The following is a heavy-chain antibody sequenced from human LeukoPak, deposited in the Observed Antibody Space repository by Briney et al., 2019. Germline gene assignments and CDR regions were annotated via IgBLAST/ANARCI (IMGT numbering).Heavy chain of an antibody. CDR2: ISVYNGHT. CDR1: GYTLISYS. CDR3: ARGDCSSDTCYLPEYFQH. V-gene: IGHV1-18*01. D-gene: IGHD2-15*01. Sequence: ASVKVSCKASGYTLISYSISWVRQAPGQGLEWMGWISVYNGHTNYAQKLQGRVTMTTDTSTSTAYMELRSLRPDDTAVYYCARGDCSSDTCYLPEYFQHWGQGTLVTVSS. J-gene: IGHJ1*01.